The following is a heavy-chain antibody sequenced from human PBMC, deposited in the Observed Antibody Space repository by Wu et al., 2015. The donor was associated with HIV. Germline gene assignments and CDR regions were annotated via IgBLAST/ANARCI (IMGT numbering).Heavy chain of an antibody. V-gene: IGHV1-2*02. CDR1: GYTFSDYY. CDR3: ARGITIFGLLTSQTIWFDP. CDR2: INPKDGAT. J-gene: IGHJ5*02. D-gene: IGHD3-3*01. Sequence: QVQLVQSGAEVRKPGASVKVSCKASGYTFSDYYLHWIRQAPGQGLEWMGWINPKDGATDFARKFQGRVTMTRDTSFSTAYMNLISLTSDDTAVYYCARGITIFGLLTSQTIWFDPVGPREPVVTVSS.